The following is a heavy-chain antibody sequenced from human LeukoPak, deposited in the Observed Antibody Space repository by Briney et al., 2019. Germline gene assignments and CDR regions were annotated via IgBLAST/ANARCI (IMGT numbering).Heavy chain of an antibody. CDR1: GYSFTSYW. V-gene: IGHV5-51*01. J-gene: IGHJ4*02. D-gene: IGHD1-14*01. CDR2: IYPGDSDA. CDR3: ARINPDRDDYYFDY. Sequence: GESLKIFCKGSGYSFTSYWIGWVRQMPGKGLEWMGIIYPGDSDARYSPSFQGQVTISADKSISTAYLQWSSLKASGTAMYYCARINPDRDDYYFDYWGQGTLVTVSS.